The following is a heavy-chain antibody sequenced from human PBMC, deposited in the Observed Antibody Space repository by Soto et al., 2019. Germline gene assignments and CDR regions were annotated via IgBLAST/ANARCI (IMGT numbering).Heavy chain of an antibody. J-gene: IGHJ4*02. D-gene: IGHD3-10*01. Sequence: ASVKVSCKASGYTFTGNAIHWMRQAPGQRLEWMGWINGGDADRKHSQNFQGRVTLTRDTPATTAYMELTSLRSEDTAVYYCARGFDGSADYWGQGTLVTVSS. CDR2: INGGDADR. CDR1: GYTFTGNA. CDR3: ARGFDGSADY. V-gene: IGHV1-3*01.